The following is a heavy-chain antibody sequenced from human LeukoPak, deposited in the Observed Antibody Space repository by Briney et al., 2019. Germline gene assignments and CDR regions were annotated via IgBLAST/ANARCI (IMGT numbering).Heavy chain of an antibody. J-gene: IGHJ4*02. Sequence: GGSLRLFCAGSGFTFGGYGMHWFRQTPGKGLEWVAVIAYDGSRAFYADSVKSRFTISRDNSKNTMSVQMDDLRAEDTAVYYCTRYNNDHFDYWGQGTLVTVSS. V-gene: IGHV3-33*01. D-gene: IGHD1-14*01. CDR3: TRYNNDHFDY. CDR1: GFTFGGYG. CDR2: IAYDGSRA.